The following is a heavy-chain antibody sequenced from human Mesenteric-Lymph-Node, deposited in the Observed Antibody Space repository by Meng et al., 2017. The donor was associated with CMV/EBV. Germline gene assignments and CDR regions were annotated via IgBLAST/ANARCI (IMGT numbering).Heavy chain of an antibody. D-gene: IGHD3-10*01. CDR2: IYRGDNT. V-gene: IGHV3-66*01. Sequence: EVRLVESGGGLVQPGGSLRLYCAASGFNVRDKYMSWVRQAPGKGLEWVCIIYRGDNTYYIDSVKDRFTVSRDNSKNTMYLQMNSLRVEDTAVYYCTGDSVSNPNLDYWGQGTLVTVSS. J-gene: IGHJ4*02. CDR1: GFNVRDKY. CDR3: TGDSVSNPNLDY.